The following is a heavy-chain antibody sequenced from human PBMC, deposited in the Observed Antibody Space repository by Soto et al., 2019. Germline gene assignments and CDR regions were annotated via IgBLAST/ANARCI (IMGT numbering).Heavy chain of an antibody. CDR3: TRGYGGNGMDV. V-gene: IGHV3-49*03. Sequence: GGSLRLSCTASGFTFGDYAMSWFRQDPGKGLEWVGFIRSKAYGGTTEYAASVKGRFTISRDDSKSIAYLQMNSLKTEDTAVYYCTRGYGGNGMDVWGQGTTVTVSS. CDR1: GFTFGDYA. CDR2: IRSKAYGGTT. J-gene: IGHJ6*02. D-gene: IGHD2-15*01.